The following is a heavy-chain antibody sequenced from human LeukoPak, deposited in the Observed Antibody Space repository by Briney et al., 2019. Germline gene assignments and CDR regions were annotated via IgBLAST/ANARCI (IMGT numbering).Heavy chain of an antibody. CDR1: GGSINSDD. V-gene: IGHV4-59*08. Sequence: PSEALSLTCAVSGGSINSDDWSWIRRPPGKGLEWIGHIHHSGRSNYNPSLVSRVTLSVDMSMNQFSLRLSSVTAADTAVYYCAILTFPDLRYDDRRIFDIWGQGSVVTVSS. D-gene: IGHD3-3*01. CDR2: IHHSGRS. CDR3: AILTFPDLRYDDRRIFDI. J-gene: IGHJ3*02.